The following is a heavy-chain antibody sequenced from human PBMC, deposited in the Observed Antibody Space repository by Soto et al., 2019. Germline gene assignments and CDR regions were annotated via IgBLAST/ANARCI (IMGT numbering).Heavy chain of an antibody. J-gene: IGHJ4*02. V-gene: IGHV4-39*01. CDR1: GGSISSSSYY. Sequence: SETLSLTCTVSGGSISSSSYYWGWIPQPPGKGLEWIGRIIYSGSTYYNPSLKSQFTISVDTSKNQFSLKMSSVTTADTAVYYCARHEYSNYVLGVFDYWGQGTLVTVSS. CDR2: IIYSGST. CDR3: ARHEYSNYVLGVFDY. D-gene: IGHD4-4*01.